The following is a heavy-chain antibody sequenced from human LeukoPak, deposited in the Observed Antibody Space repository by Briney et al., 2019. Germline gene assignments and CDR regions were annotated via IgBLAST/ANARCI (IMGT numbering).Heavy chain of an antibody. CDR2: IRYDGSNK. Sequence: GGSLRLSCAASGFTISNYGFHWVRQAPGKGLEWVAFIRYDGSNKFYGDSVKGRLTVSRDNSKKTLYMQMNSLRPEDTAVYYCARESGIGVGLGIHAPTEYFQHWGQGTLVTVSS. D-gene: IGHD2-2*01. V-gene: IGHV3-30*02. CDR3: ARESGIGVGLGIHAPTEYFQH. J-gene: IGHJ1*01. CDR1: GFTISNYG.